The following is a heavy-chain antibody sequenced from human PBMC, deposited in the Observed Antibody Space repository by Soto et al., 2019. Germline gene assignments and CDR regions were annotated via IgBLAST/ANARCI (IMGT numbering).Heavy chain of an antibody. Sequence: EVQLLESGGGLVQPGGSLRLSCAASGFTFSNYAMSWVRQAPGKGLEWVSAIRGSGGNTYYADTVKGRFTISRDNSTNTPYLQMNSLRADDTAVYYCASDRVDYNSYPFDYWGQGTLVTVSS. D-gene: IGHD4-4*01. CDR2: IRGSGGNT. CDR1: GFTFSNYA. CDR3: ASDRVDYNSYPFDY. J-gene: IGHJ4*02. V-gene: IGHV3-23*01.